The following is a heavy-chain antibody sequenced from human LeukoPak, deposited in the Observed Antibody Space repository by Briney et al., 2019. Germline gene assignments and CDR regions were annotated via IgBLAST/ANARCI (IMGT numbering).Heavy chain of an antibody. CDR2: IYYSGST. D-gene: IGHD4-17*01. J-gene: IGHJ5*02. CDR1: GGSISSSSYY. CDR3: ARDVTVTTENWFDP. V-gene: IGHV4-39*07. Sequence: SETLSLTCTVSGGSISSSSYYWGWIRQPPGKGLEWIGSIYYSGSTYYNPSLKSRVTISVDTSKNQFSLKLSSVTAADTAVYYCARDVTVTTENWFDPWGQGTLVTVSS.